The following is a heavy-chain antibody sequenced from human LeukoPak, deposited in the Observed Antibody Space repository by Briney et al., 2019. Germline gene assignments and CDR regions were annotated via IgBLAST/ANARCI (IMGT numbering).Heavy chain of an antibody. CDR3: ARDGFGYYYDSSGPGPH. CDR2: ISAYNGNT. Sequence: GASVKVSCTASGYTFTSYGISWVRQAPGQGLEWMGWISAYNGNTNYAQKRQGRVTITTDTSTSTAYMELRSLRSDDTAVYYCARDGFGYYYDSSGPGPHWGQGTLVTVSS. V-gene: IGHV1-18*01. J-gene: IGHJ4*02. CDR1: GYTFTSYG. D-gene: IGHD3-22*01.